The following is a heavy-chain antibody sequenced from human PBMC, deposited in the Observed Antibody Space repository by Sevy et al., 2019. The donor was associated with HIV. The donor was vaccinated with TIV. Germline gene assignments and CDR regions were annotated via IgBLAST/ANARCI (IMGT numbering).Heavy chain of an antibody. V-gene: IGHV3-49*04. CDR1: GFTFGDYC. D-gene: IGHD6-13*01. CDR3: TRWKAAQSIFDY. J-gene: IGHJ4*02. Sequence: GGSLRLSCTASGFTFGDYCMSWVRQAPGKGLEWVAFLKSDVYGGTVDHAAAVRGRFVIARDDSKTIAYLQMNDLKTEDTGVYYCTRWKAAQSIFDYWGQGALVTVSS. CDR2: LKSDVYGGTV.